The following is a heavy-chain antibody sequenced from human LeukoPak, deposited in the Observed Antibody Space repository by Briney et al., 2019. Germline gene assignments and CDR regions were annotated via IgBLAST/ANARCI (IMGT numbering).Heavy chain of an antibody. J-gene: IGHJ3*02. Sequence: SQTLSLTCTVSGDPLAGNGYYWNWLRQQPGNGPERIGSIHYRGSTYYNPSLKSRVNISSDTSKNQFSLTLTSVTAAGTAVYFCASPAPLKGIATLSLAFHIWGQGTVVSVSS. V-gene: IGHV4-31*03. CDR3: ASPAPLKGIATLSLAFHI. CDR1: GDPLAGNGYY. D-gene: IGHD6-13*01. CDR2: IHYRGST.